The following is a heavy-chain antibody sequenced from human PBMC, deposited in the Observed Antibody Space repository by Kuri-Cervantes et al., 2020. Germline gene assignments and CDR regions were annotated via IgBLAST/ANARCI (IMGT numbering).Heavy chain of an antibody. CDR3: ARDHTIFGVVIGYYFDY. Sequence: LSLTCAASGFTFSSYAMHWVRQAPGKGLEWVAVISYDGSNKYYADSVKGRFTISRDNSKNTLYLQMNSLRAEDTAVYYCARDHTIFGVVIGYYFDYWGQGTLVTVSS. D-gene: IGHD3-3*01. CDR1: GFTFSSYA. V-gene: IGHV3-30-3*01. J-gene: IGHJ4*02. CDR2: ISYDGSNK.